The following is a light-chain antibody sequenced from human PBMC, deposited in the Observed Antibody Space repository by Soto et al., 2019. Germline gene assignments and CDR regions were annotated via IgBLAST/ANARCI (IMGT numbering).Light chain of an antibody. Sequence: QSALTQPASVSGSPGQSITISCTGTSSDVGGYNYVSWYQQHPGKAPKLMIYEVSNRPSGVSNRFSGSKSGNTASLTIFGLQAEDEADYYCSSYTSSSTRVFGGGTQLTVL. CDR1: SSDVGGYNY. V-gene: IGLV2-14*01. CDR2: EVS. J-gene: IGLJ3*02. CDR3: SSYTSSSTRV.